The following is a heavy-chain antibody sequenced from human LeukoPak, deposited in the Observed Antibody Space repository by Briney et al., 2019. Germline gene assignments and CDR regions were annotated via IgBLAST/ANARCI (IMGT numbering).Heavy chain of an antibody. CDR1: GGSISSSSYY. CDR3: ARLWELRRFDY. CDR2: IHYSGST. D-gene: IGHD1-26*01. V-gene: IGHV4-39*01. J-gene: IGHJ4*02. Sequence: SETLSLTCTVSGGSISSSSYYWGWIRQPPGKGLEWIGSIHYSGSTYYNPSLKSRVTISVDTSKNQFSLKLSSVTAADTAVYYCARLWELRRFDYWGQGTLVTVSS.